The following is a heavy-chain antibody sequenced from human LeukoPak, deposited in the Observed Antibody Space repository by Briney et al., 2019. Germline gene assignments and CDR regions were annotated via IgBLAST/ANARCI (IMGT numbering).Heavy chain of an antibody. J-gene: IGHJ4*02. CDR1: GDSIRSSY. D-gene: IGHD2-15*01. Sequence: PSETLSLTCTVSGDSIRSSYWSWIRQPPGETLEWVGYIYYSGSANYNPSLKDRVSMSVDTSKNQLSLRLSSVTAADTAVYYCARERGGQRSGQFDQWGQGILVTDSS. CDR2: IYYSGSA. V-gene: IGHV4-59*01. CDR3: ARERGGQRSGQFDQ.